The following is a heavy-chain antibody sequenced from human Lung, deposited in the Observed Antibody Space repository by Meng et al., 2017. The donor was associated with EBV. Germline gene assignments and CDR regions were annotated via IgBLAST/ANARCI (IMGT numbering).Heavy chain of an antibody. CDR2: IYSSGIT. D-gene: IGHD6-19*01. J-gene: IGHJ4*02. Sequence: QAQLQESGPGLVKSSETLSLTCTVSGDSISDYFWNWIRQPAGKGLEWIGRIYSSGITNYNPSLQSRVTMSVDTSKNQFSLKLYSVTAADTAVYYCARESFNSGWYSDYWGQGTLVTVSS. CDR1: GDSISDYF. V-gene: IGHV4-4*07. CDR3: ARESFNSGWYSDY.